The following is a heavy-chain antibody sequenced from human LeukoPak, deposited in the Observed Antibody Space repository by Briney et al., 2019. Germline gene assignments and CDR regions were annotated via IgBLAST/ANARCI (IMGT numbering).Heavy chain of an antibody. J-gene: IGHJ4*02. V-gene: IGHV3-30*02. CDR1: GFTFSSYG. CDR3: AKQNDDSSSYPNDY. D-gene: IGHD3-22*01. Sequence: GGSLRLSCAASGFTFSSYGMHWVRQAPGKGLEWVAFIRYDGSNKYYADSVKGRFTISRDNSKNTLYLQMNSLRAEDTAVYYCAKQNDDSSSYPNDYWGQGTLVTVSS. CDR2: IRYDGSNK.